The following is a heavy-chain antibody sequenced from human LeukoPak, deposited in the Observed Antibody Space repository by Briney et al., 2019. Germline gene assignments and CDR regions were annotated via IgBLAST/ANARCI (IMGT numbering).Heavy chain of an antibody. V-gene: IGHV3-23*01. CDR1: GFAFNNYA. CDR3: AKTQWKVGATDYFDY. J-gene: IGHJ4*02. Sequence: TGGSLRLSCAASGFAFNNYAMTWVRQAPGKGLEWVSNINDNGSQRHYADSVKGRFTISRDNSKNTLFLQMDSLRAEDTAVYYCAKTQWKVGATDYFDYWGQGILVTVSS. CDR2: INDNGSQR. D-gene: IGHD1-26*01.